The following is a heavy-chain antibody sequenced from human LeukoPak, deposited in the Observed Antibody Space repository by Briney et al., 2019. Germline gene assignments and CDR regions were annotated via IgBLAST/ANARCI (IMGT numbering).Heavy chain of an antibody. J-gene: IGHJ3*02. CDR2: IIPIFGTA. CDR3: ARDFRAYDSSGYHDTLDI. Sequence: SVKVSCKASGGTFSSYAISWVRQAPGQGLEWMGGIIPIFGTANYAQKFQGRVTITADKSTSTAYMELSSLRSEDTAVYYCARDFRAYDSSGYHDTLDIWGQGTMVTVSS. CDR1: GGTFSSYA. V-gene: IGHV1-69*06. D-gene: IGHD3-22*01.